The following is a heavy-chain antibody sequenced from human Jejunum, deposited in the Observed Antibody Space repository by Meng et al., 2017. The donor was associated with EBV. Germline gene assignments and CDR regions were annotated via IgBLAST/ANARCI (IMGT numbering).Heavy chain of an antibody. V-gene: IGHV1-46*01. J-gene: IGHJ4*02. CDR3: ARSIIAPAATGY. Sequence: QWQLVRSGAEVNKPGASVNTAGKASGYTFTSYSMHWVRQAPGQGLEWMGIINPNGGSTTYAQEFQGRLTMTRDTSTSTVNMELSSLRSEDTAMYYRARSIIAPAATGYWGQGTLVTVSS. CDR2: INPNGGST. CDR1: GYTFTSYS. D-gene: IGHD6-13*01.